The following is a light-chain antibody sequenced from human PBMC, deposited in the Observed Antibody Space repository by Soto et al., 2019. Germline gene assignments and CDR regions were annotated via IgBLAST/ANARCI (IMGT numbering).Light chain of an antibody. V-gene: IGKV4-1*01. J-gene: IGKJ1*01. CDR2: WAS. CDR3: QQYYSSPWT. Sequence: DIVMTQSPHSLAVSLGERATINCKSSQTILYPSNNNNYLAWYQQRPGQPPRLLFFWASTRQSGVPDRFSGSGSVTDFALTIGSLQAEDVAVYYCQQYYSSPWTFGQGTKVAIK. CDR1: QTILYPSNNNNY.